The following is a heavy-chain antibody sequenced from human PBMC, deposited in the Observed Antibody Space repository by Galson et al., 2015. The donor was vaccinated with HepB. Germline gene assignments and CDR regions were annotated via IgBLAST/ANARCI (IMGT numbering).Heavy chain of an antibody. D-gene: IGHD3-3*01. J-gene: IGHJ6*03. CDR2: IQHVGSPI. CDR1: GLTFRRSG. V-gene: IGHV3-33*01. CDR3: ARDLFAVSPPPTNYMDV. Sequence: SLRLSCAASGLTFRRSGMHWVRQAPGKGLEWLAVIQHVGSPIRYADSVKGRFTVSRDNSKNTLYLEMNNLRAVDTAVYYCARDLFAVSPPPTNYMDVWGTGTTVTVSS.